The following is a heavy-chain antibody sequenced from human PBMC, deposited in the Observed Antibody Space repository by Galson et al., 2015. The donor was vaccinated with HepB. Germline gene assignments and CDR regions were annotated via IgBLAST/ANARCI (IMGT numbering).Heavy chain of an antibody. CDR1: GFTFSSYA. CDR2: ISYDGSNK. Sequence: SLRLSCAASGFTFSSYAMHWVRQAPGKGLEWVAVISYDGSNKYYADSVKGRFTISRDNSKNTLYLQMNSLRAEDTAVYYCASGSYYSRYYYYGTDVWGQGTTVTVSS. J-gene: IGHJ6*02. V-gene: IGHV3-30*04. CDR3: ASGSYYSRYYYYGTDV. D-gene: IGHD3-10*01.